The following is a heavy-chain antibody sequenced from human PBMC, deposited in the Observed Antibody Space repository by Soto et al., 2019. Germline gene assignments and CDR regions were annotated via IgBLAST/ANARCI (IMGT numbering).Heavy chain of an antibody. CDR3: ARWRRGMDV. V-gene: IGHV1-8*01. CDR1: GYTFTSYD. J-gene: IGHJ6*02. Sequence: QVQLVQSGAEVKKPGASVKVSCKASGYTFTSYDINWVRQATGQGLEWMGWMNPNSGNTGYAQKFQGRVTMNRNTTISTANMELSGLRSEDTAGDYCARWRRGMDVWGQGTTVTVSS. CDR2: MNPNSGNT.